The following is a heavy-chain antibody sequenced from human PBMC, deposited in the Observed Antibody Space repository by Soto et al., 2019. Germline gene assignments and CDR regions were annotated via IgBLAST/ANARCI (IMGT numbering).Heavy chain of an antibody. CDR2: IHAGNGNT. J-gene: IGHJ4*02. D-gene: IGHD6-13*01. Sequence: QVQLVQSGAEVKKPGASVKVSCKASGYTFTSYAMHWVRQAPGQRLEWMGWIHAGNGNTKYSQKFQGRVTITRDTSASTAYMELSSLRSEDTAVYYCARSSSWYVFDYWGQGTLVTVSS. V-gene: IGHV1-3*01. CDR1: GYTFTSYA. CDR3: ARSSSWYVFDY.